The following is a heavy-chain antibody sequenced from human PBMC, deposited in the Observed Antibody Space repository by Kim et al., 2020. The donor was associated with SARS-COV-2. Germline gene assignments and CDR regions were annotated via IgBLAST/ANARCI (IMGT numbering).Heavy chain of an antibody. Sequence: GGSLRLSCAASGFSFSTSGMSWVRQAPGKGLEWVSAISLGGGTTYYADSVKGRFTISRDNSKNTLYLQLNSLTADDTGVYYGAKEIRPNDYWCQGTLVTV. CDR3: AKEIRPNDY. D-gene: IGHD1-1*01. J-gene: IGHJ4*02. V-gene: IGHV3-23*01. CDR1: GFSFSTSG. CDR2: ISLGGGTT.